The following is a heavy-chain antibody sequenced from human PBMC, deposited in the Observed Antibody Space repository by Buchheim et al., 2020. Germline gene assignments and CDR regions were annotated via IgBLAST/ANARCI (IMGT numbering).Heavy chain of an antibody. CDR3: ARGALTLDNWFDP. V-gene: IGHV3-48*02. J-gene: IGHJ5*02. D-gene: IGHD1-1*01. CDR1: GFTFSSYG. CDR2: LTGSGDSSHI. Sequence: EVQLVESGGGVVQPGGSLRLSCAASGFTFSSYGMNWVRQAPGKGLEWFSYLTGSGDSSHIHYADSVKGRFTISRDNAKNTLDLQMNSLREEDTAVYYCARGALTLDNWFDPWGQGIL.